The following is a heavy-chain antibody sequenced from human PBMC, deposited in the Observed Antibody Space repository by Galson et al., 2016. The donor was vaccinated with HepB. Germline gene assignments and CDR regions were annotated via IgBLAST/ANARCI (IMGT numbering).Heavy chain of an antibody. CDR3: AHLKSSSWSVYYYVMDV. CDR1: GFSLSTSGVG. V-gene: IGHV2-5*02. D-gene: IGHD6-13*01. CDR2: IYWDDDE. J-gene: IGHJ6*02. Sequence: PALVKPTQTLTLTCTFSGFSLSTSGVGVGWIRQPLGKALECLALIYWDDDERYSPSLKNRLTITKDTSKNQVVLTMTNMDPVDTATYYCAHLKSSSWSVYYYVMDVWGQGTTVTVSS.